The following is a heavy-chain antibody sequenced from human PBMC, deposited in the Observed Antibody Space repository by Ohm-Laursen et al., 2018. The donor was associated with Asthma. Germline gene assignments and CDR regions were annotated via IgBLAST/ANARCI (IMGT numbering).Heavy chain of an antibody. V-gene: IGHV1-69*13. D-gene: IGHD2-15*01. J-gene: IGHJ6*02. CDR3: ARPDCSGGSCYSNYYYGMDV. Sequence: ASVKVSCKASGGTFSSYAISWVRQAPGQGLEWMGGIIPIFGTANYAQKFQGRVTITADESTSTAYMELSSLRSEDTAVYYCARPDCSGGSCYSNYYYGMDVWGQGTTVTVSS. CDR1: GGTFSSYA. CDR2: IIPIFGTA.